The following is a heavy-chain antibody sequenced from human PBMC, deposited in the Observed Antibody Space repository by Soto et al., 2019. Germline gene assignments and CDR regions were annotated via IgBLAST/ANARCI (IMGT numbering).Heavy chain of an antibody. D-gene: IGHD3-22*01. CDR3: AKGGSGYYLTYSYYYGMDV. CDR2: ISYDGNNK. CDR1: GFSLSNNG. Sequence: GGSPRLSCAASGFSLSNNGMHWVRQAPGKGLEWVAVISYDGNNKYYADSVKGRFTISRDNSKNTVYLEMNNLRAEDTAMYYCAKGGSGYYLTYSYYYGMDVWGQGTTVTVSS. V-gene: IGHV3-30*18. J-gene: IGHJ6*02.